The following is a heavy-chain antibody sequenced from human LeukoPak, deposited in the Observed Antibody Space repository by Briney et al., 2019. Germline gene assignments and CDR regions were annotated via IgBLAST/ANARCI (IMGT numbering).Heavy chain of an antibody. D-gene: IGHD3-22*01. CDR3: ARPVGYYYGSSGYYYV. CDR1: GFTFSDYY. J-gene: IGHJ4*02. V-gene: IGHV3-11*04. CDR2: ISSSGSTI. Sequence: PGGSLRLSCAASGFTFSDYYMSWIREAPGQGLEWVSYISSSGSTIYYADSVKGRFTISRDNAKNSLYLHMNSLRGEDRAVYYCARPVGYYYGSSGYYYVWGEGTLVTVSS.